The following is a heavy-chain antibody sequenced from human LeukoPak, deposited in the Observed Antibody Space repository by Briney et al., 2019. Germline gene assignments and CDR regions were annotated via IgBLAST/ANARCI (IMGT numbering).Heavy chain of an antibody. CDR3: ARGRIGYCSSTSCGFDY. CDR1: GGSLSSGGYS. D-gene: IGHD2-2*01. Sequence: SETLSLTCAVSGGSLSSGGYSWSWIRQPPGKGLEWIRYIYHTGSTYYNPSLKSRVTISVDRSKNQFSLKLSSVTAADTAVYYCARGRIGYCSSTSCGFDYWGQGTLVTVSS. J-gene: IGHJ4*02. CDR2: IYHTGST. V-gene: IGHV4-30-2*01.